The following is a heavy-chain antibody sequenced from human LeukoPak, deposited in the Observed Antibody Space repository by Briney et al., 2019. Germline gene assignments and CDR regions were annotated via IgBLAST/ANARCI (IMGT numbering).Heavy chain of an antibody. CDR2: IYYSGNT. CDR1: GGSIRSYY. J-gene: IGHJ3*02. V-gene: IGHV4-59*01. CDR3: ARVESYPLRNAFDI. D-gene: IGHD1-14*01. Sequence: PSETLSLTCSVSGGSIRSYYWTWIRQPPGKGLEWIGYIYYSGNTNYNPSLKSRVTISVDTSKNQFSLKLSSVSAADTAVYYCARVESYPLRNAFDIWGQGTMVTVSS.